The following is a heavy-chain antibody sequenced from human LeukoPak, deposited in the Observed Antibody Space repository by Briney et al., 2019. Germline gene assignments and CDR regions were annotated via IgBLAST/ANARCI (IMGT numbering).Heavy chain of an antibody. Sequence: ASVKVSCKASGYIFTNYDIHWVRQATGQGLEWMAWMNPKSANTGYAQKFQGRVTVTRNTSISTAYMELSGLRSDDTAVYYCARGVVAATYYYYYYMDVWGKGTTVTVSS. V-gene: IGHV1-8*02. CDR3: ARGVVAATYYYYYYMDV. D-gene: IGHD2-15*01. J-gene: IGHJ6*03. CDR1: GYIFTNYD. CDR2: MNPKSANT.